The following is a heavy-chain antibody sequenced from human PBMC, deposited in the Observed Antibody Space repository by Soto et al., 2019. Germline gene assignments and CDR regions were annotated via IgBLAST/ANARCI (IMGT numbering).Heavy chain of an antibody. J-gene: IGHJ4*02. D-gene: IGHD3-22*01. V-gene: IGHV4-30-4*01. Sequence: QVQLQESGPGLVKPSQTLSLTCTVSGGSISSGDYYWNWIRQPPGKGLEWIGYIYYSGSTYYNPSLKSRVTISVDTAKNQFSLKLSSVTAADTAVYSCARDSYDSSGSSGYSFDYLGQGTLVTVSS. CDR2: IYYSGST. CDR3: ARDSYDSSGSSGYSFDY. CDR1: GGSISSGDYY.